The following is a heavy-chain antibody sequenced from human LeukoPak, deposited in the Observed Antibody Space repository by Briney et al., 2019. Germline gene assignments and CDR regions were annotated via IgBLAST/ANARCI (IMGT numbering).Heavy chain of an antibody. CDR1: GGSFSGYY. CDR2: INHSGST. Sequence: SETLSLTCAVYGGSFSGYYWSWIRQPPGKGLEWIGEINHSGSTNYNPSLKSRVTISVDTSKNQFSLRLSSVTAADTAVYYCARREGSGFGAARIIDYWDQGTLVTVSS. J-gene: IGHJ4*02. CDR3: ARREGSGFGAARIIDY. D-gene: IGHD6-6*01. V-gene: IGHV4-34*01.